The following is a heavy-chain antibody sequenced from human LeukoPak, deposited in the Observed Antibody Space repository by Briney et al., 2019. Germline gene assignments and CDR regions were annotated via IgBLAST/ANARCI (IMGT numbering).Heavy chain of an antibody. CDR1: GFTFSRYA. J-gene: IGHJ4*02. V-gene: IGHV3-23*01. CDR3: AKEQSSSGLFDY. D-gene: IGHD6-6*01. CDR2: ISGRGDRT. Sequence: PGGSLRLSCAASGFTFSRYAMSWVRQAPGKGLEWVSAISGRGDRTYYADSVKGRFTISRDNSKNTLYLQMNSLRAEDTAVYYCAKEQSSSGLFDYWGQGTLVTVSS.